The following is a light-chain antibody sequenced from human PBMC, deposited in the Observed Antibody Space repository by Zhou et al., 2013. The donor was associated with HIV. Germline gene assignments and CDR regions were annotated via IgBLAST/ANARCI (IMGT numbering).Light chain of an antibody. J-gene: IGKJ1*01. CDR2: GAS. CDR1: QSVSSN. CDR3: QQYGSSPQT. Sequence: EIVMTQSPATLSVSPGERATLSCRASQSVSSNLAWYQQKPGQAPRLLIYGASNRATGIPDRFGGSGSGTDFTLTISRLEPEDFAVYYCQQYGSSPQTFGQGTKVEIK. V-gene: IGKV3-20*01.